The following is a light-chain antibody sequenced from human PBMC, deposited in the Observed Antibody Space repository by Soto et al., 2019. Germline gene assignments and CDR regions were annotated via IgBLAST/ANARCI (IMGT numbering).Light chain of an antibody. CDR3: QPPEV. V-gene: IGKV3-11*01. J-gene: IGKJ5*01. CDR1: HSINSKS. CDR2: DAS. Sequence: EIVLMQSPGTLALSPREGSTVSCRVSHSINSKSLVWYQRKFGQSPRLLIYDASYRATGVPTRFSGSGSGTDFTLTTRSLEHEDFAVYYCQPPEVFGQGTRLEIK.